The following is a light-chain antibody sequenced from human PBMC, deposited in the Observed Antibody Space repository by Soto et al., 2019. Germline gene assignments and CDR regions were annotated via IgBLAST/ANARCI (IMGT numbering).Light chain of an antibody. CDR2: GAS. CDR1: QSVSNNY. V-gene: IGKV3-20*01. CDR3: QQYGSSPRT. Sequence: EIVLTQSPATLSLSPGERATLSCRASQSVSNNYLAWYQQKPGQAPRLLIYGASSRDTGTPDRFSGSGSGTEFTLNISRLDPEDFAVYYCQQYGSSPRTFGQGTKVEIK. J-gene: IGKJ1*01.